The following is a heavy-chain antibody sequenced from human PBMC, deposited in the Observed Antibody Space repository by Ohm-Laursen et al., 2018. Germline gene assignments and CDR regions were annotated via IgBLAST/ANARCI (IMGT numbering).Heavy chain of an antibody. CDR2: IWYDGSNE. CDR3: AKEAGESYFDL. Sequence: SLRLSCAASGFTFSSYGMHWVRQAPGKGLEWVVVIWYDGSNEYYADSVKGRFTISRDNSKNTLYLQMNSLRAEDTAVYYCAKEAGESYFDLWGRGTLVTVSS. D-gene: IGHD3-10*01. CDR1: GFTFSSYG. V-gene: IGHV3-33*06. J-gene: IGHJ2*01.